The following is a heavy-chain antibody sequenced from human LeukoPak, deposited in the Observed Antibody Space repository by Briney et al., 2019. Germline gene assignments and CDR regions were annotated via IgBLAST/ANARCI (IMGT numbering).Heavy chain of an antibody. CDR2: IWYDGSNK. CDR1: AFAFNSYG. Sequence: GRSLRLSCAASAFAFNSYGCHWVRQAPGKGREWVAVIWYDGSNKYYADSVKGRFTIPRDNSKNTLYLQMNSLRAEDTAVYYCARDDQTATGFDLWGRGTLVTVSS. J-gene: IGHJ2*01. D-gene: IGHD6-13*01. V-gene: IGHV3-33*01. CDR3: ARDDQTATGFDL.